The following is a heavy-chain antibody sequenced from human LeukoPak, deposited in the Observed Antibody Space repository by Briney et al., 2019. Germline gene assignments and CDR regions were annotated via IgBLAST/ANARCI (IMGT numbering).Heavy chain of an antibody. J-gene: IGHJ4*02. CDR2: ISGSSGST. CDR3: AKTPVLLWFGESYFDY. Sequence: GGSLRLSCAASGFTFSSYAMSWVRQAPGEGLEWVSAISGSSGSTYYADSVKGRFTISRDSSKNTLYLQMNSLRAEDTAVYYCAKTPVLLWFGESYFDYWGQGTLVTVSS. V-gene: IGHV3-23*01. CDR1: GFTFSSYA. D-gene: IGHD3-10*01.